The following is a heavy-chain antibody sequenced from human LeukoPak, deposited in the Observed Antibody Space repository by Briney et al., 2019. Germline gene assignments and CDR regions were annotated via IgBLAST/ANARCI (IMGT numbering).Heavy chain of an antibody. CDR1: GFTFSSYS. Sequence: GGSLRLSCAASGFTFSSYSMNWVRQAPGKGLEWVSSISSSSSYIYYADSVKGRFTISRDNAKNSLYLQMNSLRAEDTAVYYCARERPYYDILTGYYSTDAFDIWGQGTMVTVSS. CDR3: ARERPYYDILTGYYSTDAFDI. CDR2: ISSSSSYI. V-gene: IGHV3-21*01. D-gene: IGHD3-9*01. J-gene: IGHJ3*02.